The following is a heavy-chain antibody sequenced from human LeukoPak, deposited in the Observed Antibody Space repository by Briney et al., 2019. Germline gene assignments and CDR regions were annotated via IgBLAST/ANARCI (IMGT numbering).Heavy chain of an antibody. Sequence: PGGSLRLSCAASGFTFSNYAMNWVRQAPGKGLEWVSVVTGGGDITDYADSVKGRFTISRDNSHSTLYLQMNSLRVEDTAVYYCAKLQADYYFDYWGQGTLVTVSS. CDR1: GFTFSNYA. D-gene: IGHD6-13*01. CDR3: AKLQADYYFDY. CDR2: VTGGGDIT. V-gene: IGHV3-23*01. J-gene: IGHJ4*02.